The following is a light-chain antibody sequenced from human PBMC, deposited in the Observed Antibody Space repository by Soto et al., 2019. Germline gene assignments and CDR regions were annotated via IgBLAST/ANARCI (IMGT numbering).Light chain of an antibody. CDR1: QSVSRH. J-gene: IGKJ2*01. CDR3: QQYGSSYT. Sequence: EIVLTQSPATLSLSPGERATLSCRASQSVSRHLAWYQQKPGQAPRLLIYDASNRATGIPARFSGSGSGTDFTLTISSLEPEDFAVYYCQQYGSSYTFGQGTKLEMK. CDR2: DAS. V-gene: IGKV3-11*01.